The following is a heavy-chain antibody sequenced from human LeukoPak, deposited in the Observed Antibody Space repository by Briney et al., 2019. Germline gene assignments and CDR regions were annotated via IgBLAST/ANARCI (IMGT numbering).Heavy chain of an antibody. Sequence: GGSLRLSCAASGFTLSSYEMHWVRQVPGKGLVWVSRINSDGSRTGYADSVKGRFTISRDSAKNTLYLQMNSLRAEDTAIYYCARELPREVTLDYWGQGTLVTVSS. CDR1: GFTLSSYE. CDR2: INSDGSRT. J-gene: IGHJ4*02. D-gene: IGHD2-21*02. V-gene: IGHV3-74*01. CDR3: ARELPREVTLDY.